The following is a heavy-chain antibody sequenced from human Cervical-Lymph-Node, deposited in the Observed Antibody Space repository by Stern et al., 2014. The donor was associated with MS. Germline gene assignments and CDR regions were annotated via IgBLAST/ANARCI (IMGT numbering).Heavy chain of an antibody. CDR1: GGTLSDYG. Sequence: VHLVESGAEVKKPGSSVKVSCKASGGTLSDYGISWVRQAPGQGLEWMGGISPMFGTANYAQKFQGRVTLTADDSTNTAYMDLSSLTSDDTAVYYCARDGDSSMLGLDVWGQGTTVTVSS. CDR3: ARDGDSSMLGLDV. J-gene: IGHJ6*02. CDR2: ISPMFGTA. V-gene: IGHV1-69*01. D-gene: IGHD4-17*01.